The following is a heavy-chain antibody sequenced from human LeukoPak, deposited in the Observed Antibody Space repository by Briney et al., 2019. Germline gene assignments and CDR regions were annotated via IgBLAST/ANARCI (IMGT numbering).Heavy chain of an antibody. Sequence: SETLSLTCTVSGGSISSGDYYWSWIRQPPGKGLEWIGYIYYSGSTYYNPSLKSRVTISVDTSKNQFSLKLSSVTAADTAVYYCARGVGYYDFWSGYSPNFDYWGQGTLVTVSS. V-gene: IGHV4-30-4*08. CDR3: ARGVGYYDFWSGYSPNFDY. CDR2: IYYSGST. D-gene: IGHD3-3*01. J-gene: IGHJ4*02. CDR1: GGSISSGDYY.